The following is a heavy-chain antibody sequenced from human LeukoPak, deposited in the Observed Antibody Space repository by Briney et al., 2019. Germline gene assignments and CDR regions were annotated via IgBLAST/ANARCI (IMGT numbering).Heavy chain of an antibody. CDR2: IYYSGST. CDR1: GGSFTNYY. D-gene: IGHD2-15*01. J-gene: IGHJ5*02. CDR3: ARDGSGGSWEGWFDP. V-gene: IGHV4-59*01. Sequence: SGTLSLTCTVSGGSFTNYYWSWIRQPPGKGLEWIGHIYYSGSTNCNPSLKSRVTISVDTSKNQFSLKVSSVTAADTAVYYCARDGSGGSWEGWFDPWGQGTLVTVSS.